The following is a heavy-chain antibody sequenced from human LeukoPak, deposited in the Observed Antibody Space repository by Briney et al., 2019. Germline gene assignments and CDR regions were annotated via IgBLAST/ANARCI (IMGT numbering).Heavy chain of an antibody. CDR3: ARDGLTYYFDY. Sequence: GGSLRLSCAASGFTFSSYSMNWVRQAPGKGLEWVAVISYDGSNKYYADSVKGRFTISRDNSKNTLYLQMNSLRAEDTAVYYCARDGLTYYFDYWGQGTLVTVSS. D-gene: IGHD3-9*01. V-gene: IGHV3-30*03. CDR2: ISYDGSNK. CDR1: GFTFSSYS. J-gene: IGHJ4*02.